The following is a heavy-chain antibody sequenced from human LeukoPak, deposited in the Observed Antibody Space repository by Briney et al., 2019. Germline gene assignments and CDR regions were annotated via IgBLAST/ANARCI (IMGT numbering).Heavy chain of an antibody. V-gene: IGHV3-7*01. CDR2: IKQDESEK. D-gene: IGHD5-18*01. J-gene: IGHJ4*02. CDR3: ADLDREDTAMGTDY. Sequence: PGGSLRLSCAASGFTFSSYWMNWVRQAPGKGLEWVANIKQDESEKYYVDSVKGRFTISRDNAKNSLYLQMNSLRAEDTAVYYCADLDREDTAMGTDYWGQGTLVTVSS. CDR1: GFTFSSYW.